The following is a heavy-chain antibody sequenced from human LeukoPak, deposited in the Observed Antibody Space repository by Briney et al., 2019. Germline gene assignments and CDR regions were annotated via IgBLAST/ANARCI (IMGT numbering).Heavy chain of an antibody. V-gene: IGHV4-34*01. J-gene: IGHJ3*02. CDR2: INHSGST. CDR3: TREAPFCSSTSCYISAFDI. D-gene: IGHD2-2*02. Sequence: SETLSLTCAVYGGSFSGYYWSWIRQPPGKGLEWIGEINHSGSTNYNPSLKSRVTISVDTSKNQFSLKLSSVTAADTAVYYCTREAPFCSSTSCYISAFDIWGQGTMVTVSS. CDR1: GGSFSGYY.